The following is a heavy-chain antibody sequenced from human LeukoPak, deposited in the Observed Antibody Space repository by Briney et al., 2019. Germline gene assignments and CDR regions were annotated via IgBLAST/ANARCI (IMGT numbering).Heavy chain of an antibody. Sequence: GGSLRLSCAASGFTFSSYWMHWVRQAPGKGLVWVSRIDTDGSFTSYADSVRGRFTISRDNAKNTLYLQMSSLRAEDTAVYYCIRGTVGAPGNDYWGQGTLFTVSS. CDR3: IRGTVGAPGNDY. V-gene: IGHV3-74*01. D-gene: IGHD1-26*01. J-gene: IGHJ4*02. CDR1: GFTFSSYW. CDR2: IDTDGSFT.